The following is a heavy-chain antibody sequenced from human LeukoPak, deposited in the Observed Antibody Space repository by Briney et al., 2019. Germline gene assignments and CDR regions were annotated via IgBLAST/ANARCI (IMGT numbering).Heavy chain of an antibody. J-gene: IGHJ6*03. CDR3: ARRPPSGTHNNYYMDV. V-gene: IGHV4-39*01. CDR1: GGSISSSSYY. Sequence: SETLSLTCTVSGGSISSSSYYWGWIRQPPGKGLEWIGSIYYSGSTYYNPSLKSRVIISVDTSKNQFSLKLSSVTAADTAVYYCARRPPSGTHNNYYMDVWGKGTTVTISS. CDR2: IYYSGST. D-gene: IGHD3-10*01.